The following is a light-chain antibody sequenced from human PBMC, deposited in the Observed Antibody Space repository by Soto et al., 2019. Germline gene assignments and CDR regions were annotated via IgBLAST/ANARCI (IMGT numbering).Light chain of an antibody. CDR2: DVT. J-gene: IGLJ3*02. CDR3: SSYTSRNTWV. Sequence: QSALTQPASVSGSPGQSITISCTGSSSDVGAFNSVSWYQQHPGKAPKLIIHDVTNRPSGVSNRFSASKSGNTASLTISGLQAEDEADYYCSSYTSRNTWVFGGGTQLTDL. V-gene: IGLV2-14*03. CDR1: SSDVGAFNS.